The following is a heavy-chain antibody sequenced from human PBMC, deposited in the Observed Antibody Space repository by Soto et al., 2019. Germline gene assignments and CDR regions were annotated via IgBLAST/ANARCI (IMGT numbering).Heavy chain of an antibody. J-gene: IGHJ6*02. CDR3: ARGKLELDYYYYYGMAV. Sequence: ASVKVSCKASGYTFTSYGISWVRQAPGQGLEWMGWISAYNGNTNYAQKLQGRVTMTTDTSTSTAYMELRSLRSDDTAVYYCARGKLELDYYYYYGMAVWGQGTTVTVSS. CDR2: ISAYNGNT. D-gene: IGHD1-7*01. CDR1: GYTFTSYG. V-gene: IGHV1-18*01.